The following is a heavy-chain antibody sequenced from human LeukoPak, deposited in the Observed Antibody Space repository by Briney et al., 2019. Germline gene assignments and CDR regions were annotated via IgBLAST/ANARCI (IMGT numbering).Heavy chain of an antibody. D-gene: IGHD1-26*01. CDR1: GYSFTSSW. CDR3: ARFSVGGTYYPNY. CDR2: IYPGDSDT. J-gene: IGHJ4*02. Sequence: GESLKISCQGSGYSFTSSWIGWVRQMPGKGLEWMGIIYPGDSDTRYSPSFQGQVTISADKSISTAYLQWSSLKAADTAMYYCARFSVGGTYYPNYWGQGTLVSVTS. V-gene: IGHV5-51*01.